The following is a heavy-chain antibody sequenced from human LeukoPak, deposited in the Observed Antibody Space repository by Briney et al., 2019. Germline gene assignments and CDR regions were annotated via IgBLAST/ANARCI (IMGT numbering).Heavy chain of an antibody. Sequence: GGSLRLSCAASGFTFDDYAIHGVRQAPGKGLERVSSISSSSSFIYYADSVKGRFTISRDNAKNSLYLQMNSLRAEDTAVYYCAREARDYDYVWGSYRYTDLIDYWGQGTLVTVSS. V-gene: IGHV3-21*01. CDR2: ISSSSSFI. CDR1: GFTFDDYA. J-gene: IGHJ4*02. D-gene: IGHD3-16*02. CDR3: AREARDYDYVWGSYRYTDLIDY.